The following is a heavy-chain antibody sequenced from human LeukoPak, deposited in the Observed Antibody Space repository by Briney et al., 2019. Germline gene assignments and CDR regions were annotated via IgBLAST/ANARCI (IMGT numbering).Heavy chain of an antibody. D-gene: IGHD1-26*01. Sequence: SGGSLRLSCAASGFILSDYNMNWVRQAPGKWLQWVSFIAISATYITYADSVKGRFTISRDNAKNSLYLQMNSLRAEYTAVYYCARDLSATARAYDYWGQGTLVTVSS. CDR1: GFILSDYN. J-gene: IGHJ4*02. CDR3: ARDLSATARAYDY. V-gene: IGHV3-21*01. CDR2: IAISATYI.